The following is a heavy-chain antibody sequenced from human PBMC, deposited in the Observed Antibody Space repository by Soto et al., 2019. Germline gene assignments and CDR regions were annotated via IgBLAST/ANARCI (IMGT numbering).Heavy chain of an antibody. CDR2: IFHSGLT. D-gene: IGHD3-16*01. V-gene: IGHV4-4*02. CDR1: GASISSGGW. Sequence: QVQLQESGPGLVKPSGTLSITCSVSGASISSGGWWSWVRQSPEKGLEWIGEIFHSGLTNYNSSLESRVTISVDKSNNHVSLEMRSVIAADTAVYYCAGQFGRSYTLSYWGPGTLVTVSS. CDR3: AGQFGRSYTLSY. J-gene: IGHJ4*02.